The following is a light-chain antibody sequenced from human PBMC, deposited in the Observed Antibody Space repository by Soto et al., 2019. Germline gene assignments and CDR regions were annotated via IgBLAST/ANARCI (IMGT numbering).Light chain of an antibody. J-gene: IGKJ1*01. CDR2: WAS. Sequence: DIVMTQSPDSLAVSLGERATINCKSSQSVLYSSNNMNYLAWYQQKPGQPPKLLIYWASTRESGVPDRFSGSGSWTDFTLTISSLQAEDVAVYYCQQYYSTRTFGQGTKVEIK. CDR1: QSVLYSSNNMNY. V-gene: IGKV4-1*01. CDR3: QQYYSTRT.